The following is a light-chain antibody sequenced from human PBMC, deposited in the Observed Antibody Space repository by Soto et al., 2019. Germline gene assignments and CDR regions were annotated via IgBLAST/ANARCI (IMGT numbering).Light chain of an antibody. CDR2: KAS. V-gene: IGKV1-5*03. CDR3: QQYNSYLYT. Sequence: DIQITQSPSTLSASVGDRVTITCRASQSITTWLAWYQQKKGKAPNLLIYKASTLEIGVPSRFRGSGSGTEFTLPISRLQTDDFQTYYCQQYNSYLYTFGQGTKVDIK. CDR1: QSITTW. J-gene: IGKJ2*01.